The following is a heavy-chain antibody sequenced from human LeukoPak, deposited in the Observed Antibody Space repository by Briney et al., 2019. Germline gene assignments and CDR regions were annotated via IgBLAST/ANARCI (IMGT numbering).Heavy chain of an antibody. CDR2: INPSSGGT. D-gene: IGHD3-22*01. J-gene: IGHJ3*02. Sequence: ASVKVSCKASGYTFTSYYMHWVRQAPGQGLEWMGRINPSSGGTNYVQKFQGRVTMTRDTSISTAYMELNSLISGDTAVYYCARRGSGYYDSREAFVNWGQGTMVSVSS. CDR3: ARRGSGYYDSREAFVN. CDR1: GYTFTSYY. V-gene: IGHV1-2*06.